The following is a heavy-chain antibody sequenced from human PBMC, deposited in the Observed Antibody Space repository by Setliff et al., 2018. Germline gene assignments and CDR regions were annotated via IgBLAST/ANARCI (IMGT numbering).Heavy chain of an antibody. CDR3: ARGSPTTVVTHAEYFQH. CDR1: GYTFTSYA. V-gene: IGHV1-3*01. Sequence: GASVKVSCKASGYTFTSYAMHWVRQAPGQRLEWMGWINAGNGNTKYSQKFQGRVTITGDTSASTAYMELSSLRSEDTAVYYCARGSPTTVVTHAEYFQHWGQGTLVTVSS. J-gene: IGHJ1*01. D-gene: IGHD4-17*01. CDR2: INAGNGNT.